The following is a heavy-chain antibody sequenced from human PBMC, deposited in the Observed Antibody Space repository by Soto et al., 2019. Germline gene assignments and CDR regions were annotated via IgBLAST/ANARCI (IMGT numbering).Heavy chain of an antibody. J-gene: IGHJ5*02. V-gene: IGHV4-31*03. CDR2: TFYSGSA. D-gene: IGHD3-3*01. Sequence: PSETLSLTCIVSGDSMSSGGYYWSWIRQHPGKGLEWIGYTFYSGSAFYNPSLKGRVTISVETSKNRFSLRLNSVTAADTAVYFCARDMSHYDSWSGYVSTTNWFDPWGQGALVTVSS. CDR3: ARDMSHYDSWSGYVSTTNWFDP. CDR1: GDSMSSGGYY.